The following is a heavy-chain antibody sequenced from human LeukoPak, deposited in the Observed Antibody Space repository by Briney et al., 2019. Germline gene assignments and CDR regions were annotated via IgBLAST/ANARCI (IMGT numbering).Heavy chain of an antibody. J-gene: IGHJ3*02. D-gene: IGHD1-26*01. V-gene: IGHV3-23*01. CDR2: ISGSGGST. Sequence: GGSLRLSCAASGFTFSSYAMSWVRQAPGKGLEWVSAISGSGGSTYYADSVKGRFTISRDNSKNTLYLQMNSLRAEDTALYYRAKDSGSEWLGTEHVFDIWGQGTMVTVSS. CDR3: AKDSGSEWLGTEHVFDI. CDR1: GFTFSSYA.